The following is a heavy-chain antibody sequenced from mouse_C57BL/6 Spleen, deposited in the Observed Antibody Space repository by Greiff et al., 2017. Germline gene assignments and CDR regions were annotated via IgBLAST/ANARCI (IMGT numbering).Heavy chain of an antibody. CDR1: GYTFTSYW. CDR2: IDPSDSYT. J-gene: IGHJ1*03. CDR3: ARWAQDGSSPYWYFDV. Sequence: QFQLQQPGAELVMPGASVKLSCKASGYTFTSYWMHWVKQRPGQGLEWIGEIDPSDSYTNYNQKFKGKSTLTVDKSSSTAYMQLSSLTSEDSAVYYCARWAQDGSSPYWYFDVWGTGTTVTVSS. D-gene: IGHD1-1*01. V-gene: IGHV1-69*01.